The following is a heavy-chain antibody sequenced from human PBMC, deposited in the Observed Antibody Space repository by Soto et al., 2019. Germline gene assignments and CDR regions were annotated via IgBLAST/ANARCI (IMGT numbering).Heavy chain of an antibody. CDR3: ARDNYYDSSGYSTGTYAFDI. Sequence: QVQLQESGPGLVKPSQTLSLTCTVSGGSISSGYYYWSWIRQPPGKGLEWIGYIYYSGSTYYNPSLKSRVTISVDTSKNQFSLKLSSVTAADTAVYYCARDNYYDSSGYSTGTYAFDIWGQGTMVTVSS. CDR2: IYYSGST. V-gene: IGHV4-30-4*01. CDR1: GGSISSGYYY. D-gene: IGHD3-22*01. J-gene: IGHJ3*02.